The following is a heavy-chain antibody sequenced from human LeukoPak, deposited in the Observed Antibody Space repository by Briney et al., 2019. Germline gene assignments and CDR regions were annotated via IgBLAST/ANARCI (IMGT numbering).Heavy chain of an antibody. CDR1: GFTFSSYG. D-gene: IGHD3-9*01. V-gene: IGHV3-30*18. CDR3: AKGMRYFD. CDR2: ISYDGSNK. Sequence: GGSLRLSCAASGFTFSSYGMHWVRQAPGKGLEWVAVISYDGSNKYYADSVKGRFTISRDNSKNTLYLQMNSLRVEDTAVYYCAKGMRYFDWGQGTLVTVSS. J-gene: IGHJ4*02.